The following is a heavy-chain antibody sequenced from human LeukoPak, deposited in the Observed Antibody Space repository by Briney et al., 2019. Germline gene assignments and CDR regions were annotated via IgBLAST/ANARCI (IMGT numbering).Heavy chain of an antibody. V-gene: IGHV4-39*01. CDR1: GGSISSSSYY. D-gene: IGHD3-10*01. Sequence: SETLSLTCTVSGGSISSSSYYWGWIRQPPGKGLEWIGSIYYSGSTYYNPSLKSRVTISVDTSKNQFSLKLSSVTAADTAVCYCVRQPTDYYGSGSYYLDFDYWGQGTLVTVSS. CDR3: VRQPTDYYGSGSYYLDFDY. CDR2: IYYSGST. J-gene: IGHJ4*02.